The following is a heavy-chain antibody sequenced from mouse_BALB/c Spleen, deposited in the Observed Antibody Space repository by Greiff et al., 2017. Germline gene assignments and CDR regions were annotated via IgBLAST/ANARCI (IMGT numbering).Heavy chain of an antibody. D-gene: IGHD2-3*01. V-gene: IGHV1-14*01. CDR1: GYTFTSYV. Sequence: EVQVVESGPELVKPGASVKMSCKASGYTFTSYVMHWVKQKPGQGLEWIGYINPYNDGTKYNEKFKGKATLTSDKSSSTAYMELSSLTSEDSAVYYCAREQDALYDGYSWFAYWGQGTLVTVSA. J-gene: IGHJ3*01. CDR3: AREQDALYDGYSWFAY. CDR2: INPYNDGT.